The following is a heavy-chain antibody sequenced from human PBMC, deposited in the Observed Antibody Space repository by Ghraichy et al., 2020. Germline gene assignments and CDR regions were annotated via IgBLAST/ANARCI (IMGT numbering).Heavy chain of an antibody. J-gene: IGHJ5*02. V-gene: IGHV4-34*01. D-gene: IGHD3-3*01. CDR1: GGSFSGYY. Sequence: SETLSLTCAVYGGSFSGYYWSWIRQPPGKGLEWIGEINHSGSTNYNPSLKSRVTISVDTSKNQFSLKLSSVTAADTAVYYCARGVWSGYYRAFDPWGQGTLVTVSS. CDR2: INHSGST. CDR3: ARGVWSGYYRAFDP.